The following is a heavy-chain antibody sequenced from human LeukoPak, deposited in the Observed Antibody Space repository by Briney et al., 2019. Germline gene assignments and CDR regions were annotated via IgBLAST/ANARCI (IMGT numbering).Heavy chain of an antibody. Sequence: SETLSLTCAVSGYSISSGYYWGWIRQPPGKGLEWIGSIYHSGSTYYNPSLKSRVTISVDTSKNQFSLKLSSVTAADMAVYYCARQNWVIDYWGQGTLVTVSS. CDR2: IYHSGST. J-gene: IGHJ4*02. D-gene: IGHD7-27*01. V-gene: IGHV4-38-2*01. CDR3: ARQNWVIDY. CDR1: GYSISSGYY.